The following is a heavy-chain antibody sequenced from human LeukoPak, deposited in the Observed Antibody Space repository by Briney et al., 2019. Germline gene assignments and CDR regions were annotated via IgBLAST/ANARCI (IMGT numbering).Heavy chain of an antibody. CDR1: GGSFSDRS. CDR2: INHSGST. Sequence: PSETLSLTCAVYGGSFSDRSWSWIRQPPGKGLEWIGEINHSGSTNYNPSLKSRVTISVDTSKNQFSLKLSSVTAADTAVYYCARYGSGSSYADYWGQGTLVTVSS. J-gene: IGHJ4*02. D-gene: IGHD3-10*01. V-gene: IGHV4-34*01. CDR3: ARYGSGSSYADY.